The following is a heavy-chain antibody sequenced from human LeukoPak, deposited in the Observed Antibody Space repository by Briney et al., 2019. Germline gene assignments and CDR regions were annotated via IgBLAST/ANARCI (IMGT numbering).Heavy chain of an antibody. J-gene: IGHJ4*02. CDR1: GYTFTDYY. Sequence: ASMKVSCKASGYTFTDYYIHWVRQAPGQGLEWMGWINPNSGGTNYAQNFQGRVTMTRDTPISTADMEPSRLRSDDTAVYYCAREGEVEMATNHFDYWGQGTLVTVSS. V-gene: IGHV1-2*02. D-gene: IGHD5-24*01. CDR3: AREGEVEMATNHFDY. CDR2: INPNSGGT.